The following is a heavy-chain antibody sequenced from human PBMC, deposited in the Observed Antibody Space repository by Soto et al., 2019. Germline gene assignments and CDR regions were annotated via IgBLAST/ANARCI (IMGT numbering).Heavy chain of an antibody. D-gene: IGHD6-19*01. CDR1: GGTFSTHV. CDR3: VRGGSDTSGWYIWFDP. J-gene: IGHJ5*02. Sequence: SVKVSCKTSGGTFSTHVIGWVRQAPGQGREWMGGIVPKFGTTNYAHKFKGRVKITADESTSTAYMEVSSLTSEGTAVYYCVRGGSDTSGWYIWFDPWGQGTLVTVSS. V-gene: IGHV1-69*13. CDR2: IVPKFGTT.